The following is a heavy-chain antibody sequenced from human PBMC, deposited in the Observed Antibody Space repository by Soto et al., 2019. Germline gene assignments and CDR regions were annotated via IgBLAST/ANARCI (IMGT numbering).Heavy chain of an antibody. CDR1: GDAITTSGHL. CDR3: SRRDHEAFTTSGFDV. D-gene: IGHD1-26*01. CDR2: ISCSGTT. V-gene: IGHV4-39*01. J-gene: IGHJ3*01. Sequence: QVQLPESGPGLLKPSNTLSLTCTVSGDAITTSGHLWGWIRQRPGKGLEWIATISCSGTTIYNPSLRRRSTIPVDSAKNQFSLSLVSVTAGDTAMYYCSRRDHEAFTTSGFDVCGQGPMVTVSS.